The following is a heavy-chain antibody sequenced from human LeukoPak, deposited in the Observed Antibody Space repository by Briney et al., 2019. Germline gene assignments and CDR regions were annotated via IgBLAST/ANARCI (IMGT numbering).Heavy chain of an antibody. CDR3: ARMAYCGGNCYSSVHSFYI. CDR1: GYTFTVYY. Sequence: ASVTVSYKASGYTFTVYYMHWVRQAPGQGLEGMGWINPNSGGTKYTQKFQGRDTITRGTSISTAYMELSRLTSDDTAVYYCARMAYCGGNCYSSVHSFYIWGQGTMVTVSS. CDR2: INPNSGGT. J-gene: IGHJ3*02. D-gene: IGHD2-21*02. V-gene: IGHV1-2*02.